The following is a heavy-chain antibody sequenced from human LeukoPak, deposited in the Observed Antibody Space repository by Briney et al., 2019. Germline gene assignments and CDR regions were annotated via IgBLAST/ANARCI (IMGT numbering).Heavy chain of an antibody. Sequence: GGSLRLSCAASGFTFSSYSMNWVRQAPGKGLEWVSSISSSSSYIYYADSVKGRFTISRDNAKNSLYLQMNSLRAEDTAVYYCAREGIAVAGTRGDAFDIWGQGTMVTVSS. CDR1: GFTFSSYS. V-gene: IGHV3-21*01. CDR3: AREGIAVAGTRGDAFDI. D-gene: IGHD6-19*01. J-gene: IGHJ3*02. CDR2: ISSSSSYI.